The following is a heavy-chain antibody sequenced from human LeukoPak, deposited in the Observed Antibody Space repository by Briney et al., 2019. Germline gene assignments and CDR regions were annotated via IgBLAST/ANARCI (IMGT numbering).Heavy chain of an antibody. V-gene: IGHV1-69*04. J-gene: IGHJ3*02. CDR1: RDTFSSYA. Sequence: VASVKVSCKASRDTFSSYAISWVRQAPGQGLEWMGRIIPILGIANYAQKFQGRVTITADKSTSTAYMELSSLRSEDTAVYYCARLDAFDIWGQGTMVTVSS. CDR3: ARLDAFDI. CDR2: IIPILGIA.